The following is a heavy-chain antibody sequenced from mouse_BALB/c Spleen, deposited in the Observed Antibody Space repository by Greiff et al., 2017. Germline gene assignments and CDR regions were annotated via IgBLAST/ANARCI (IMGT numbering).Heavy chain of an antibody. CDR1: GFTFSDFY. J-gene: IGHJ2*01. Sequence: EVKLVESGGGLVQPGGSLRLSCATSGFTFSDFYMEWVRQPPGKRLEWIAASRNKANDYTTEYSASVKGRFIVSRDTSQSILYLQMNALRAEDTAIYYCARVYGNYGVFDYWGQGTTLTVSS. D-gene: IGHD2-1*01. CDR2: SRNKANDYTT. V-gene: IGHV7-1*02. CDR3: ARVYGNYGVFDY.